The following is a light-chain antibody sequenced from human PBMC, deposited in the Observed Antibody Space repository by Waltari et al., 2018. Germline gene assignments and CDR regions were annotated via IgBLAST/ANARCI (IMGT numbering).Light chain of an antibody. CDR3: AAWDDSLRAWV. CDR1: SPNIGRDT. CDR2: GTN. J-gene: IGLJ3*02. Sequence: QSVLTQPPSVSGTPGQRVTISCSGSSPNIGRDTVKWYRPPPGTAPKLLIYGTNQRPSGVPDRFSGSKSGTSASLAISVLQSDDEADYYCAAWDDSLRAWVFGGGTQLTVL. V-gene: IGLV1-44*01.